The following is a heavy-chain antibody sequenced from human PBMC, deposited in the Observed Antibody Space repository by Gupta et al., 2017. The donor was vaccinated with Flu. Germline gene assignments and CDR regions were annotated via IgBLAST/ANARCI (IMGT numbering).Heavy chain of an antibody. V-gene: IGHV3-48*03. CDR1: GFTFSDYE. D-gene: IGHD1-1*01. CDR2: KKSKAET. Sequence: EVQLVESGGGLVQPGGSLRLSCAASGFTFSDYETNCVRLAPRKGLEWDSFKKSKAETYYTDSVKSRFTSSRDNVKNSVYLQMNNQRAEDTACYYCVRGHWDYWGQGTLVTVSS. CDR3: VRGHWDY. J-gene: IGHJ4*02.